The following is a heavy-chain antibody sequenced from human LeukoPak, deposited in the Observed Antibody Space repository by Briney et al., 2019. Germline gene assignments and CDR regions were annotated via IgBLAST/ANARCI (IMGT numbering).Heavy chain of an antibody. CDR1: GYTFTSYG. CDR3: ARDLGVLTGTFFDF. CDR2: ISDYNGNTNYALNT. V-gene: IGHV1-18*01. J-gene: IGHJ4*02. Sequence: ASVKVSCKASGYTFTSYGISWMRQAPGQGLQWMGWISDYNGNTNYALNTNYAQKFQGRVTLTTDTSTSTADLELRSLRSDGTAIYYCARDLGVLTGTFFDFWGQGTLVTVSS. D-gene: IGHD3-9*01.